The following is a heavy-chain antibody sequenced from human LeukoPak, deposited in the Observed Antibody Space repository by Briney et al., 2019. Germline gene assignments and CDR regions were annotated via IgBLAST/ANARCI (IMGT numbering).Heavy chain of an antibody. CDR3: ASEWWSFDS. V-gene: IGHV3-7*05. CDR1: GFTFSNYW. Sequence: PAGTLSLSCAASGFTFSNYWMTWVRQAPGKGLEWVANIKEDGSEKYYVDFVKGRFTFSRENDKKSLYLQMNSMRAEDTALYYCASEWWSFDSWGQGTLVPVSP. CDR2: IKEDGSEK. D-gene: IGHD2-15*01. J-gene: IGHJ4*02.